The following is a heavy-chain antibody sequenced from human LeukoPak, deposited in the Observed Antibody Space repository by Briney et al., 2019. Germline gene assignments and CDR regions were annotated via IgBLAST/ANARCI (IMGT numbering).Heavy chain of an antibody. D-gene: IGHD6-6*01. J-gene: IGHJ4*02. CDR1: GGTFSSYT. CDR2: IIPILGIA. V-gene: IGHV1-69*02. CDR3: ARLESSSSDIDY. Sequence: ASVKVSCKASGGTFSSYTISWVRQAPGQGLEWMGRIIPILGIANYAQKFQGRVTITADKSTSTAYTELSSLRSEDTAVYYCARLESSSSDIDYWGQGTLVTVSS.